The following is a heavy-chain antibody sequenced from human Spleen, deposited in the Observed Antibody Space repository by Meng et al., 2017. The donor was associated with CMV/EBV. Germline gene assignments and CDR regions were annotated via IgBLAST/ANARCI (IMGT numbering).Heavy chain of an antibody. Sequence: GESLKISCAASGFTFSSYSMNWVRQAPGKGLEWVSSISSRSRYIYYADSVKGRFTISRDNAKKSLYLQMKSLRDEDTAVYYCASASILLFHYGMDVWGQGTAVTVSS. CDR1: GFTFSSYS. D-gene: IGHD3-3*01. J-gene: IGHJ6*02. CDR3: ASASILLFHYGMDV. V-gene: IGHV3-21*04. CDR2: ISSRSRYI.